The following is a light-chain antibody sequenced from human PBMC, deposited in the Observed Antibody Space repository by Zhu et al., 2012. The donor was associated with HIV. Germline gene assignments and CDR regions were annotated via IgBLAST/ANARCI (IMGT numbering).Light chain of an antibody. CDR1: QSIGNS. J-gene: IGKJ1*01. V-gene: IGKV1-5*03. CDR3: QQYNEYPRA. Sequence: DIQMTQSPSTLSASVGDRVTITCRASQSIGNSLAWYQQKPGIAPKILIYKSSNLGGEAPSRFSGSGSGTEFTLTITRLQPDDFATYYCQQYNEYPRAFGQGTKVEMK. CDR2: KSS.